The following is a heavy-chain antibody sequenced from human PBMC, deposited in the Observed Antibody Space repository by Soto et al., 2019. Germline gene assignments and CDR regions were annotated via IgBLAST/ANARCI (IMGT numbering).Heavy chain of an antibody. J-gene: IGHJ5*02. D-gene: IGHD3-16*01. Sequence: QTGGSLRLSCAASGFTFTSYSMNWVRQAPGHGLECVSYITSKSTTIKDDASVKVRFTVSRDNAKNSLYLQLNSLRDEDTAVYYCAREMGACSDSSCYPGPYDSWGQGTLVTV. CDR1: GFTFTSYS. CDR2: ITSKSTTI. V-gene: IGHV3-48*02. CDR3: AREMGACSDSSCYPGPYDS.